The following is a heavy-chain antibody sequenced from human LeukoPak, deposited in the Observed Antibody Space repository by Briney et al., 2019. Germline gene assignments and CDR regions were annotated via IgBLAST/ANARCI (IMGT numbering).Heavy chain of an antibody. J-gene: IGHJ4*02. D-gene: IGHD5-24*01. CDR2: INPSGGST. V-gene: IGHV1-46*01. CDR1: GYTFTSYY. Sequence: ASVKVSCKASGYTFTSYYMHWVRQAPGPGLEWMGIINPSGGSTSYAQKFQGRVTMTRDTSTSTVYMELSSLRSEDTAVYYCARDVRGDGYLDYWGQGTLVTVSS. CDR3: ARDVRGDGYLDY.